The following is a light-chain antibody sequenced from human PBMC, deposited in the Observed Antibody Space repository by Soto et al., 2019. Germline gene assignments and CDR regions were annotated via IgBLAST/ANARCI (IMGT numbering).Light chain of an antibody. CDR2: EVR. V-gene: IGLV2-14*01. CDR1: SSDVGGYNH. Sequence: QTVSVSGSPGQSITISCTGTSSDVGGYNHVSWYQQHPGKAPKLIIYEVRNRPSGVSNRLSGSKSGNTASLTISGLQADDEADYYCCSYTSSSIRVFGGGTKLTVL. J-gene: IGLJ3*02. CDR3: CSYTSSSIRV.